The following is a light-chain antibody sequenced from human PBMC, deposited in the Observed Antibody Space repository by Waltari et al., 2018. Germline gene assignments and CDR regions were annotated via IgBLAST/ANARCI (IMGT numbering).Light chain of an antibody. CDR3: ASWDGSLGGVV. J-gene: IGLJ2*01. CDR2: RNN. V-gene: IGLV1-47*01. CDR1: SSNLGNHF. Sequence: QSVLTQPPSVSAAPGQRVTISCSGGSSNLGNHFVYWYHQLPGAAPKLLIYRNNHRPSGVPDRFSGSKSGPSASLAISGLRSEDEALYYCASWDGSLGGVVFGGGTKLTVL.